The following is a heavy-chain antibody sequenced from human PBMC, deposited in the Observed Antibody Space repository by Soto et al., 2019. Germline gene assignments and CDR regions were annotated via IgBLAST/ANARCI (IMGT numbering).Heavy chain of an antibody. CDR3: ARGITMVRGVIIDYFDY. V-gene: IGHV3-30-3*01. J-gene: IGHJ4*02. Sequence: QVQLVESGGGVVQPGRSLRLSCAASGLTLRSYARHWVRQAPGKGLEWVAVISYDGSNKYYADSVKGRFTISRENSKNTLYLQMNSLRAEDTAVYYCARGITMVRGVIIDYFDYWGQGTLVTVSS. D-gene: IGHD3-10*01. CDR2: ISYDGSNK. CDR1: GLTLRSYA.